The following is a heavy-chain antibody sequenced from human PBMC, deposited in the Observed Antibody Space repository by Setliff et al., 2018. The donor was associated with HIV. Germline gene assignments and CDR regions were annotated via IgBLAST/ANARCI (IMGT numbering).Heavy chain of an antibody. CDR1: GFSISSGSYY. CDR3: ARDPVEGYYDSSGPDY. CDR2: IYPRGST. V-gene: IGHV4-61*02. J-gene: IGHJ4*02. Sequence: TSETLSLTCDVSGFSISSGSYYWSWIRQPAGKGLEWIGRIYPRGSTNYNPSLKSRVTISVDTSKNQFSLKLSSVTAADTAVYYCARDPVEGYYDSSGPDYWGQGTLVTVSS. D-gene: IGHD3-22*01.